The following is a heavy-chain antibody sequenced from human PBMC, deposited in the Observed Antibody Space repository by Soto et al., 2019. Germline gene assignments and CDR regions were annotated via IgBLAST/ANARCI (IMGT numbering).Heavy chain of an antibody. CDR2: IKQDGSEK. Sequence: PGGSPRLSCAASGFLFSDSWMSLVRRSPGKGLEWVANIKQDGSEKYYVDSVKGRFTISRDNTKNSQYLEMNSLRAEDTAIYYCAKSPGGTSGAWGQGNXVTVSS. CDR1: GFLFSDSW. V-gene: IGHV3-7*01. J-gene: IGHJ5*02. D-gene: IGHD2-15*01. CDR3: AKSPGGTSGA.